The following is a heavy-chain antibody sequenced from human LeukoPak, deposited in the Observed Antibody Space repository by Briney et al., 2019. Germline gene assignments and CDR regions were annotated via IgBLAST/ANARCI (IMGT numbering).Heavy chain of an antibody. J-gene: IGHJ1*01. CDR1: GFTFSDYW. V-gene: IGHV3-7*01. CDR3: AKEGVDSGYDYVEYFQH. D-gene: IGHD5-12*01. CDR2: IKQDGSEK. Sequence: GGSLRLSCAASGFTFSDYWMSWVRQAPGKGLEWVANIKQDGSEKYYVDYVKGRFTISRDNAKNSLYLQMNSLRAEDTAVYYCAKEGVDSGYDYVEYFQHWGQGTLVTVSS.